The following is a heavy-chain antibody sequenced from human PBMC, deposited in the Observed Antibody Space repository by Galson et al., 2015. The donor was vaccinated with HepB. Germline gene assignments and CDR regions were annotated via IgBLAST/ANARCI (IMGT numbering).Heavy chain of an antibody. CDR3: ARAGIAVAGINYAFDI. CDR1: GGTFSSYA. CDR2: IIPIFGTA. D-gene: IGHD6-19*01. J-gene: IGHJ3*02. V-gene: IGHV1-69*13. Sequence: SVKASCKASGGTFSSYAISWVRQAPGQGLEWMGGIIPIFGTANYAQKFQGRVTITADESTSTAYMELSSLRSEDTAVYYCARAGIAVAGINYAFDIWGQGTMVTVSS.